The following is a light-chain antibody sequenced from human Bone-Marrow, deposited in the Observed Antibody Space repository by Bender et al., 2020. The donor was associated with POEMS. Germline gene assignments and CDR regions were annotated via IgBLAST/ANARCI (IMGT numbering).Light chain of an antibody. CDR2: EIS. CDR1: SSDVGRYDL. J-gene: IGLJ3*02. Sequence: QSALTQPASVSGSPGQSITISCTGTSSDVGRYDLVSWYQQHPGKAPKLIIYEISKWPSGVSNRFSGSKSGNVASLTISGLQAEDEADYYCNAYAGTTWVFGGGTRLTVL. V-gene: IGLV2-23*02. CDR3: NAYAGTTWV.